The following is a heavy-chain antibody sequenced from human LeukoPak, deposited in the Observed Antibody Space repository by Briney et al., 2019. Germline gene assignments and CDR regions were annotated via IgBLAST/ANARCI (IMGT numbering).Heavy chain of an antibody. D-gene: IGHD7-27*01. V-gene: IGHV4-61*02. CDR3: AREPPWGEGAFDI. Sequence: SETLSLTCSVSGGSINSGSYYWSWIRQPAGKGLEWIGRIYTSGSTNYNPSLKSRLTISVDTSKNQFSLKLSSVTAADTAVYYCAREPPWGEGAFDIWGQGTMVTVSS. CDR1: GGSINSGSYY. J-gene: IGHJ3*02. CDR2: IYTSGST.